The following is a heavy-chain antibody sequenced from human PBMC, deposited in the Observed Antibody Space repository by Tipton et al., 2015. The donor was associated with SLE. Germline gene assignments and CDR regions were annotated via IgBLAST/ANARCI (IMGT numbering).Heavy chain of an antibody. CDR3: ARAGIAAAGPFDS. CDR1: GFTLSDYY. D-gene: IGHD6-13*01. V-gene: IGHV3-11*04. Sequence: GSLRLSCAASGFTLSDYYMSWIRQAPGKGLEWVSYISSSGFTIYHADSVKGRFTISRDNAKNSLYLQMNSLRAEDTAVYYCARAGIAAAGPFDSWGQGTLVIVSA. J-gene: IGHJ4*02. CDR2: ISSSGFTI.